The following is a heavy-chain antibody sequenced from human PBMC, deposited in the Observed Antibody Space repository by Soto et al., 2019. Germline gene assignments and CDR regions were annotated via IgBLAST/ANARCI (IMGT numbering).Heavy chain of an antibody. V-gene: IGHV3-33*01. CDR1: GFTFSSYG. J-gene: IGHJ6*02. CDR3: ARDRIAASSLSRCMDV. Sequence: LRLSCAASGFTFSSYGMHWVRQAPCKGLEWVAVIWYDGSNKYYADSVKGRFTISRDNSKNTLYLQMNSLRAEDTAVYYCARDRIAASSLSRCMDVWGQGTTVTVSS. CDR2: IWYDGSNK. D-gene: IGHD6-13*01.